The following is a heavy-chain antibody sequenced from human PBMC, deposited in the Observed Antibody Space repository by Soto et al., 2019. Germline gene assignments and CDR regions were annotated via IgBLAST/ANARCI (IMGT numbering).Heavy chain of an antibody. D-gene: IGHD1-26*01. CDR1: EFTVSSSY. Sequence: GGSLRLSCAASEFTVSSSYMNWVRQSPGKGLEWVSVIYSDGSTYYADSVKGRFIISRDTSKNTVYLQMNSLRAEDTAVYYCARDRIGGYEHWGQGTLVTVSS. J-gene: IGHJ1*01. CDR2: IYSDGST. V-gene: IGHV3-53*01. CDR3: ARDRIGGYEH.